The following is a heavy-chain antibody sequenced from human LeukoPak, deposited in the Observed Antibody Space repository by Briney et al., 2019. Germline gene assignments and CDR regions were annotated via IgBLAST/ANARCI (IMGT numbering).Heavy chain of an antibody. V-gene: IGHV1-2*02. Sequence: EASVKVSCKASGYTFTGYYMHWVRQAPGQGLEGMGWINPNSGGTNYAQKFQGRVTMTRDTSISAAYMELSRLRSDDTAVYYCARGGYRWRTTGTTGGDDAFDIWGQGTMVTVSS. D-gene: IGHD1-1*01. CDR3: ARGGYRWRTTGTTGGDDAFDI. CDR2: INPNSGGT. CDR1: GYTFTGYY. J-gene: IGHJ3*02.